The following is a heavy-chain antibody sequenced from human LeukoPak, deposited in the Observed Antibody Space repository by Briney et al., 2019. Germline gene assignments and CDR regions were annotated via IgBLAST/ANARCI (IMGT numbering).Heavy chain of an antibody. Sequence: GASVKVSCKASGYTFSSYGISWVRQAPGQGLEWMGGIIPIFGTANYAQKFQGRVTITADESTSTAYMELSSLRSEDTAVYYCARVATEYYDSSGQRPFDYWGQGTLVTVSS. CDR3: ARVATEYYDSSGQRPFDY. D-gene: IGHD3-22*01. J-gene: IGHJ4*02. CDR1: GYTFSSYG. V-gene: IGHV1-69*13. CDR2: IIPIFGTA.